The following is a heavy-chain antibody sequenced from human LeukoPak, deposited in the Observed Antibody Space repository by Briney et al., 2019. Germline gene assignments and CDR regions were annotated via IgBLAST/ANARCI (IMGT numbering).Heavy chain of an antibody. CDR3: AKAMVRGAYAFDY. J-gene: IGHJ4*02. CDR1: GFTLSSDA. CDR2: ISGSGGST. Sequence: GGSLRPSCAASGFTLSSDAMSWVRQAPGKGLEWVSSISGSGGSTYYADSVKSRFTISRDNSKNTLYLQMNSLRAEDTAVYYCAKAMVRGAYAFDYWGQGTLVTVSS. V-gene: IGHV3-23*01. D-gene: IGHD3-10*01.